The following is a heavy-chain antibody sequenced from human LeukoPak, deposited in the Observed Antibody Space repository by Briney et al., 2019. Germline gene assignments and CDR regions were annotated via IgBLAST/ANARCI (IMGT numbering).Heavy chain of an antibody. CDR1: GYTFTIYC. CDR3: ARGEIAVAGTGWCDP. Sequence: ASVKVSCKASGYTFTIYCMHWVRQAPGQGLEWMGIINPSGGSTIYAQKFQGRVTMTRDTSTSTVYMELSSLRSEDTAVYYCARGEIAVAGTGWCDPWGQGTLVTVSS. D-gene: IGHD6-19*01. CDR2: INPSGGST. V-gene: IGHV1-46*01. J-gene: IGHJ5*02.